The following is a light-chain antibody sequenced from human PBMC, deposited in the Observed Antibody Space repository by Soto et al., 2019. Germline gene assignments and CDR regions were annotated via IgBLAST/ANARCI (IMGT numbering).Light chain of an antibody. CDR2: NDN. Sequence: QSVLTQPPSASGTPGQRVTISCSGTSSNIGRNYVYWYQQLPGTAPKLLIYNDNQRPSGVPDRFSGSKSGTSASLAIGGLRSEDEADYYCAAWDDGLSVVFGGGTKLTVL. V-gene: IGLV1-47*02. CDR3: AAWDDGLSVV. CDR1: SSNIGRNY. J-gene: IGLJ2*01.